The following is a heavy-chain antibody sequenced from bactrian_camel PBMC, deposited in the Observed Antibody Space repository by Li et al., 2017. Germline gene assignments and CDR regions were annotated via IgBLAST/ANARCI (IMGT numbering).Heavy chain of an antibody. CDR1: GYNNIFLVCT. CDR3: GVYDAYGGRCSFREDFYDY. J-gene: IGHJ4*01. Sequence: HVQLVESGGGSVQVGGSLKLSCAASGYNNIFLVCTMGWYRQAPGGECERVATIDSEGNTNYADSVKGRFTISEDNASKTVVLQMNSLKPEDTVMYYCGVYDAYGGRCSFREDFYDYWGPGTQVTVS. CDR2: IDSEGNT. V-gene: IGHV3S53*01. D-gene: IGHD6*01.